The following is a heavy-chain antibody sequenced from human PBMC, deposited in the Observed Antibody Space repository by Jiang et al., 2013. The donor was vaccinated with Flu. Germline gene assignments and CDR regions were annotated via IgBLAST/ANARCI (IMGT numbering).Heavy chain of an antibody. CDR3: ARDAGVAVAGMRIDY. V-gene: IGHV4-39*07. CDR1: DGSISSSRYY. D-gene: IGHD6-19*01. CDR2: LHYTGVT. J-gene: IGHJ4*02. Sequence: GPGLVKPSETLSLTCTVSDGSISSSRYYWGWIRQSPGKGLEWIGSLHYTGVTYYNPSLKSRVTISLDTAKNQFSLKMNSVTDADTAIYYCARDAGVAVAGMRIDYWGQGTLVTVS.